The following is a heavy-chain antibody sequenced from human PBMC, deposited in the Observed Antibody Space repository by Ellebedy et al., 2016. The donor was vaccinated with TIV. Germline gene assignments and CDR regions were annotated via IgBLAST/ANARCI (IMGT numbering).Heavy chain of an antibody. CDR3: ARELVGTGEAGSGFCDY. V-gene: IGHV3-7*01. CDR1: GFSFGSYW. Sequence: GGSLRLSCAASGFSFGSYWMTWVRQAPGKGLEWVANINQVGSEIYYLESVKGRFTISRDNAKNSLYLKMNSLRADDTAVYYCARELVGTGEAGSGFCDYWGQGALVTVSS. J-gene: IGHJ4*02. CDR2: INQVGSEI. D-gene: IGHD3-10*01.